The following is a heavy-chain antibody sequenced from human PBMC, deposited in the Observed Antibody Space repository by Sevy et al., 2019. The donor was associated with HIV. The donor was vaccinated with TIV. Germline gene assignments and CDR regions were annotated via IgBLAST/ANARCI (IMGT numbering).Heavy chain of an antibody. V-gene: IGHV4-31*03. CDR1: GGSLNSGGYY. D-gene: IGHD3-3*01. CDR3: AGDREKNWSDPESTYYYYGVDV. Sequence: SETLSLTCTVSGGSLNSGGYYWTWIRQHPGQGLEWIGYISHSGSTYYNPSLWGRVTISVDTSNSHFSLRLTSVTVADTAVYYCAGDREKNWSDPESTYYYYGVDVWGQGTMVTVSS. J-gene: IGHJ6*02. CDR2: ISHSGST.